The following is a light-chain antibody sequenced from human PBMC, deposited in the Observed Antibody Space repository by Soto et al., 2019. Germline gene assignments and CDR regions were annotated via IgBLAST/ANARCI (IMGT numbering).Light chain of an antibody. Sequence: DIQMTQSPSSLSASVGDRVTITCRASQGISNFLAWHQQKPGQVPKLLIYAASTLQSGVPSRSSGGGSGTDLTLTITSLQPEDVATYYFQRYNSAPWTFGQGTKVEIK. J-gene: IGKJ1*01. CDR2: AAS. V-gene: IGKV1-27*01. CDR3: QRYNSAPWT. CDR1: QGISNF.